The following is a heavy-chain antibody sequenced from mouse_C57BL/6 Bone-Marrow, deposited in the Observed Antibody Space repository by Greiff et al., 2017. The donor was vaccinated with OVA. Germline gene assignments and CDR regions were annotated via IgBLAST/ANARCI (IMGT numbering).Heavy chain of an antibody. V-gene: IGHV1-26*01. Sequence: VPLQQSGPELVKPGASVKISCKASGYTFTDYYMNWVKQSHGKSLEWIGDINPNNGGTSYNQKFKGKATLTVDKSSSTAYMELRSLTSEDSAVYYCARSRGYYAMDYWGQGTSVAVSS. J-gene: IGHJ4*01. CDR3: ARSRGYYAMDY. CDR1: GYTFTDYY. CDR2: INPNNGGT.